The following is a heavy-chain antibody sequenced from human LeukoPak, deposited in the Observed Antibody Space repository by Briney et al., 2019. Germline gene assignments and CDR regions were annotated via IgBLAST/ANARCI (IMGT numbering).Heavy chain of an antibody. J-gene: IGHJ6*03. V-gene: IGHV1-18*01. CDR3: AREGADIVVVVAATGSDYYYYYMDV. CDR2: ISAYNGNT. D-gene: IGHD2-15*01. Sequence: ASVKVSCKASGYTFTSYGISWVRQAPGQGLEWMGWISAYNGNTNYAQKLQGRVTMTTDTSTSTAYMELRSLRSDDTAVYYCAREGADIVVVVAATGSDYYYYYMDVWGKGTTVTVSS. CDR1: GYTFTSYG.